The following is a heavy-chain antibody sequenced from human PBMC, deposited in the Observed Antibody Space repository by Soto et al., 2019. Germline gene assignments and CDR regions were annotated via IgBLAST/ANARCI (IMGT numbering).Heavy chain of an antibody. CDR1: GDTFSNHT. Sequence: SVKVSCKASGDTFSNHTISWVRQAPGQGLEWMGRIIPILGVANYAQKFQGRVTITADKSTSTAYMELSSLRSADTAVYYCAGVAEMGTVTKGYYYYMDVWGKGTTVTVSS. CDR2: IIPILGVA. J-gene: IGHJ6*03. CDR3: AGVAEMGTVTKGYYYYMDV. V-gene: IGHV1-69*02. D-gene: IGHD4-17*01.